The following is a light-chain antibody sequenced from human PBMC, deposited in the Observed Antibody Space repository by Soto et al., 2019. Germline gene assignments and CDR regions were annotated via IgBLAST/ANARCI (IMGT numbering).Light chain of an antibody. J-gene: IGKJ1*01. CDR1: QSISDT. Sequence: EIVMRQSPATLSVSPGGRATLSCRASQSISDTLAWYQQKPGQAPRLLIYGASSRASGIPDRFSGSGSGTDFTLTISRLQPEDFAVYYCQQYASTRWTFGQGTKVDIK. CDR3: QQYASTRWT. V-gene: IGKV3D-15*01. CDR2: GAS.